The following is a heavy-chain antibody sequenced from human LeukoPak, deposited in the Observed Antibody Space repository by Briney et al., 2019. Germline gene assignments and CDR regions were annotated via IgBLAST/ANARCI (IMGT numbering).Heavy chain of an antibody. V-gene: IGHV1-69*06. Sequence: SVKVSCKASGGTFSGYAISWVRQAPGQGLEWMGGIIPISGTANYAQKFQGRVTITADKSTSTAYMELSSLRSEDTAVYYCASQTVTRSYYYYCYGMDVWGKGTTVTVSS. D-gene: IGHD4-17*01. CDR1: GGTFSGYA. J-gene: IGHJ6*04. CDR3: ASQTVTRSYYYYCYGMDV. CDR2: IIPISGTA.